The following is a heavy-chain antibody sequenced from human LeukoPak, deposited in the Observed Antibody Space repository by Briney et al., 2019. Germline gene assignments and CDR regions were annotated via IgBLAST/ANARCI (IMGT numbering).Heavy chain of an antibody. CDR1: GYTFTGYY. J-gene: IGHJ3*02. CDR2: INPNSGGT. CDR3: ARVSYRYYYDSSGPTWARGAFDI. Sequence: ASVKVSCKASGYTFTGYYMHWVRQAPGQGLEWMGWINPNSGGTNYAQKFQGRVTMTRDTSISTAYMVLTRLRSDDTAVYYCARVSYRYYYDSSGPTWARGAFDIWGQGTMVTVSS. V-gene: IGHV1-2*02. D-gene: IGHD3-22*01.